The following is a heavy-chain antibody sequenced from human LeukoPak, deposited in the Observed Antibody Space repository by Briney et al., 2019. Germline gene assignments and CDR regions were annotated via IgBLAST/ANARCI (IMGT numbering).Heavy chain of an antibody. CDR2: ISRGSSTI. CDR1: GFTFSSYS. CDR3: AREYCSGGSCSQDY. J-gene: IGHJ4*02. D-gene: IGHD2-15*01. Sequence: GGSLRLSCAASGFTFSSYSMNWVRQAPGKGLEWVSYISRGSSTIYYADSVKGRFTISRDNAKNSLYLQMNSLRDEDTAVYYCAREYCSGGSCSQDYWGQGTLVTVSS. V-gene: IGHV3-48*02.